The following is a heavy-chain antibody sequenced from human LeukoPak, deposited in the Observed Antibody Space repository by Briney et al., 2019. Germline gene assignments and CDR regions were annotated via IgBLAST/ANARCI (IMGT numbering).Heavy chain of an antibody. V-gene: IGHV1-46*01. CDR3: ASGDSIAAASSPDYYYYGMDV. J-gene: IGHJ6*04. Sequence: ASVKVSCKASGYTFTSYYMHWVRQAPGQGLEWMGIINPSGGRASYAQEFQGRDTMVRDTSTSTVYMELSSQSSEDTAVYYCASGDSIAAASSPDYYYYGMDVWGKGTTVTVSS. CDR1: GYTFTSYY. D-gene: IGHD6-13*01. CDR2: INPSGGRA.